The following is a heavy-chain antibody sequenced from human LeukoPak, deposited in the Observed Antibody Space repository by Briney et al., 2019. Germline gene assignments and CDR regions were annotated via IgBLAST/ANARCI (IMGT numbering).Heavy chain of an antibody. CDR2: IYYSGST. V-gene: IGHV4-59*12. CDR1: GGSISSYY. D-gene: IGHD4-17*01. J-gene: IGHJ4*02. CDR3: ARLGTTVTTD. Sequence: SETLSLTCTVSGGSISSYYWSWIRQPPGKGLEWIGYIYYSGSTNYNPSLKSRVTISVDTSKNQFSLKLSSVTAADTAVYYCARLGTTVTTDWGQGTLVTVSS.